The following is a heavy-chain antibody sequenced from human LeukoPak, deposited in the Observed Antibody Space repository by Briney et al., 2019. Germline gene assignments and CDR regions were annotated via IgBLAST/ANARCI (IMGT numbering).Heavy chain of an antibody. V-gene: IGHV4-39*07. CDR2: IYYSGST. CDR3: AREVRRSYGSGSYYRLYYYYYYMDV. J-gene: IGHJ6*03. D-gene: IGHD3-10*01. CDR1: GGSISSSSYY. Sequence: SETLSLTCTVSGGSISSSSYYWGWIRQPPGKGLEWIGSIYYSGSTYYNPSLKSRVTISVDTSKNQFSLKLSSVTAADTAVYYCAREVRRSYGSGSYYRLYYYYYYMDVWGKGTTVTVSS.